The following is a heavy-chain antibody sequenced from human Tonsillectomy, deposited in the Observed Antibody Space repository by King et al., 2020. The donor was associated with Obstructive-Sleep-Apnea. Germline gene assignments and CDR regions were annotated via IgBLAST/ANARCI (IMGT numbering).Heavy chain of an antibody. Sequence: VQLVESGGAVVQPGGSLRLSCAASGFSFDEYTMHWVRHPPGKGLEWVSLIAWDGGGTFYIDSVKGRFTISRDNSKNSLYLEMNSLRTEDTAFYYCVKGFSYYYYGVDVWGQGTPVTVSS. CDR2: IAWDGGGT. J-gene: IGHJ6*02. CDR1: GFSFDEYT. CDR3: VKGFSYYYYGVDV. V-gene: IGHV3-43*01.